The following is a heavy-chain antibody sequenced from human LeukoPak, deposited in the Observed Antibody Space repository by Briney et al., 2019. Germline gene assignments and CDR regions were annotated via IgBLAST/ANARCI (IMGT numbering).Heavy chain of an antibody. V-gene: IGHV1-46*02. D-gene: IGHD5-24*01. CDR2: INPRDGST. J-gene: IGHJ6*02. Sequence: ASVKVSCKASGHTFNTYYIHWVRQAPGQGLEWMGIINPRDGSTSYAPRFQGRVTMTTDTSTTTVYMELSSLRSEDTAVYYCARDKWDGYNLIQYYGMDVWGQGTTVTVSS. CDR3: ARDKWDGYNLIQYYGMDV. CDR1: GHTFNTYY.